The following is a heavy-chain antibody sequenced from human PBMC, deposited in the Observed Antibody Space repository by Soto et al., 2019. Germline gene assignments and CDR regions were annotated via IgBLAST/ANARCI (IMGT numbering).Heavy chain of an antibody. D-gene: IGHD6-6*01. CDR2: INPNSGGT. CDR3: ARRREVPDWRSENVSSSGFTDAFDI. J-gene: IGHJ3*02. V-gene: IGHV1-2*04. CDR1: GYTFTGYY. Sequence: ASVKVSCKASGYTFTGYYMHWVRQAPGQGLEWMGWINPNSGGTNYAQKFQGWVTMTRDTSISTAYMELSRLRSDDTAVYYCARRREVPDWRSENVSSSGFTDAFDIWGQGTMVTVSS.